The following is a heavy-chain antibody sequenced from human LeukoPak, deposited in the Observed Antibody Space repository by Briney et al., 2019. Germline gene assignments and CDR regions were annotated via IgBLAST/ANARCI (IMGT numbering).Heavy chain of an antibody. Sequence: GGSLRLSCAASGFTFGDYAMHWVRQAPGKGLKWASLINGDGGPTYYADTAKGRFTISRDNSKNSLYLQINSLRVEDTAVYYCANSPISDYWGQGTLVTVSS. J-gene: IGHJ4*02. V-gene: IGHV3-43*02. CDR2: INGDGGPT. CDR3: ANSPISDY. CDR1: GFTFGDYA.